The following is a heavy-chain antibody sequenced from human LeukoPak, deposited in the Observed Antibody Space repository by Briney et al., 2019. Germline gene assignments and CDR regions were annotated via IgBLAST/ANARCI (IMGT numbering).Heavy chain of an antibody. CDR1: GFAFSRYG. V-gene: IGHV3-30*02. D-gene: IGHD3-10*01. J-gene: IGHJ4*02. Sequence: PGGSLRLSCAASGFAFSRYGMHWVRQAPGKGLEWVAFIRYDESDKKYKDSVKGQFTVSKDNSKNTVSLQMNSLGFEDTAVYYCATYFYASGNYYNYIYYWGQGALVTVSS. CDR3: ATYFYASGNYYNYIYY. CDR2: IRYDESDK.